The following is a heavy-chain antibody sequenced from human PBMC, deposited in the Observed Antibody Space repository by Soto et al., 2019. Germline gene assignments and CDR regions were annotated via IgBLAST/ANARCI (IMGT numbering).Heavy chain of an antibody. CDR1: RYTFTAYY. J-gene: IGHJ6*02. V-gene: IGHV1-2*04. CDR3: ARGMSGSSWFYFYAMDV. CDR2: INPNSGGT. D-gene: IGHD6-13*01. Sequence: ASVKVSCKASRYTFTAYYIHWVRQAPGQGLEWMGWINPNSGGTNYAQKFQGWVTMTRDTSISTAYMEVTRLRSGDTAVYYCARGMSGSSWFYFYAMDVWGQGTTVTVSS.